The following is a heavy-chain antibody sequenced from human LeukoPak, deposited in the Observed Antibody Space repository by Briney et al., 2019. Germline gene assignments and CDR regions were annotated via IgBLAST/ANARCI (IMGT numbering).Heavy chain of an antibody. Sequence: ASVKVSCKASGYTFTGYYMHWVRQAPGQGLEWMGIINPSGGSTSYAQKFQGRVSMTRDTSTSTVYMELSSLRSEDTAVYYCARDRDNYYYYYYVMDVWGQGTTVTVSS. V-gene: IGHV1-46*01. D-gene: IGHD5-24*01. CDR2: INPSGGST. CDR3: ARDRDNYYYYYYVMDV. CDR1: GYTFTGYY. J-gene: IGHJ6*02.